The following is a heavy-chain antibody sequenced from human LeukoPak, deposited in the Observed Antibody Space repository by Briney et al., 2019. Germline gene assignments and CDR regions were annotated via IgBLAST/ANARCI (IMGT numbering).Heavy chain of an antibody. CDR1: GGTFSSYA. J-gene: IGHJ4*02. D-gene: IGHD3-22*01. CDR3: ARGGAYYYDSSGRGYYFDY. V-gene: IGHV1-69*01. CDR2: IIPIFGTA. Sequence: GASVQVSCKASGGTFSSYAISWVRQAPGQGLEWMGGIIPIFGTANYAQKFQGRVTITADESTSTAYIELSSLRSENTAVYYCARGGAYYYDSSGRGYYFDYWGQGTLVTVSS.